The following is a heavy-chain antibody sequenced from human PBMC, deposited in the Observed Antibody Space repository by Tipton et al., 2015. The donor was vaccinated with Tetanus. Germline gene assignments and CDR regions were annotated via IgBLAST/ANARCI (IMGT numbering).Heavy chain of an antibody. CDR2: IYFSGST. D-gene: IGHD3-22*01. CDR1: GASISNSSSY. J-gene: IGHJ4*02. CDR3: AKLFRVRARGITMVVVVPPGYFDY. V-gene: IGHV4-39*01. Sequence: TLSLTCTVSGASISNSSSYWDWIRQSPGKGLEWIGNIYFSGSTYYNPSLKSRVTISVDTSKNQFSLRLNSVTAADTAVYYCAKLFRVRARGITMVVVVPPGYFDYWGQGTLVTVSS.